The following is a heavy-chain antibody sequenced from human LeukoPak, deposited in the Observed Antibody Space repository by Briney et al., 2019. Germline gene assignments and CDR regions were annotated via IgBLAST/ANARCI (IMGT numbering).Heavy chain of an antibody. Sequence: GGSLRLSCAASGFTVSSNYMSWVRQAPGKGLEWVSVIYSGGSTYYADSVKGRFTISRDNSRNTLYLQMNSLRTEDTAVYYCARGPNYCTNGVCQYYFDYWGQGTLVTVSS. CDR2: IYSGGST. J-gene: IGHJ4*02. CDR3: ARGPNYCTNGVCQYYFDY. V-gene: IGHV3-53*05. D-gene: IGHD2-8*01. CDR1: GFTVSSNY.